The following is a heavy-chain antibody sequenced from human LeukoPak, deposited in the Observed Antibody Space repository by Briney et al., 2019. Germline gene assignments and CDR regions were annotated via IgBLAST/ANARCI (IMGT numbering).Heavy chain of an antibody. CDR2: ISSDASNK. J-gene: IGHJ4*02. V-gene: IGHV3-30*03. D-gene: IGHD6-13*01. Sequence: GGSLRLSCAGSEFTFSSYGMHWVRQAPGKGLEWVAAISSDASNKYYADCIKGRFTISRDNSRNTVYLQMNSLRAEDTAVYYCARDARQQLVERFDYWGQGTLVTVSS. CDR3: ARDARQQLVERFDY. CDR1: EFTFSSYG.